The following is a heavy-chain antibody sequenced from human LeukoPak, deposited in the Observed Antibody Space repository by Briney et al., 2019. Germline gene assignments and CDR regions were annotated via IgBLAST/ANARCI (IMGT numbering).Heavy chain of an antibody. CDR2: IYSGGST. J-gene: IGHJ4*02. CDR1: GFTFSDYY. Sequence: GGSLRLSCAASGFTFSDYYMTWVRQAPGKGLEWVSVIYSGGSTYYADSVKGRFTISRDNSKNTLYLQMNSLRAEDTAVYYCARGNPGDYWGQGTLVTVSS. CDR3: ARGNPGDY. D-gene: IGHD1-14*01. V-gene: IGHV3-53*01.